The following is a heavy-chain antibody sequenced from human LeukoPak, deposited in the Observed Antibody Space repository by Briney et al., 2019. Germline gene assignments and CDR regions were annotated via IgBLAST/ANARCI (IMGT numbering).Heavy chain of an antibody. CDR3: AKDRGSGYAFDI. Sequence: GGSLRLSYAASGFTFSSYGMHWVRQAPGKGLEWEAFIRYDGSNKYYADSVKGRFTISRDNSKNTLYLQMNSLRAEDTAVYYCAKDRGSGYAFDIWGQGTMVTVSS. J-gene: IGHJ3*02. CDR1: GFTFSSYG. V-gene: IGHV3-30*02. CDR2: IRYDGSNK. D-gene: IGHD3-10*01.